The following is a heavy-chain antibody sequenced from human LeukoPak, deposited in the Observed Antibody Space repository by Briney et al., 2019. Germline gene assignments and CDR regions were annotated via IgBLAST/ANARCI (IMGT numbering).Heavy chain of an antibody. CDR3: ARYSSQKHFFDY. V-gene: IGHV3-21*01. Sequence: PGGSLRLSCAASGFTFSSYSMNWVRQAPGKGLEWVSSISSSSSYIYYADSVKGRFTISRDNVKNSLYPQMNSLRAGDTAVYYCARYSSQKHFFDYWGQGTLVTVSS. D-gene: IGHD6-13*01. CDR2: ISSSSSYI. CDR1: GFTFSSYS. J-gene: IGHJ4*02.